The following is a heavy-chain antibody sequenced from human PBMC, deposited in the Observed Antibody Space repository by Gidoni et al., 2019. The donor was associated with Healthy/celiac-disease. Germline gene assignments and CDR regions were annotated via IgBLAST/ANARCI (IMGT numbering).Heavy chain of an antibody. CDR2: ISYDGSNK. CDR1: GFTFSSYA. Sequence: QVQLVESGGGVVQPGRSLRLSCAASGFTFSSYAMHWVRQAPGKGLEWVAVISYDGSNKYYADSVKGRFTISRDNSKNTLYLQMNSLRAEDTAVYYCARGGRGYSYGSDLDYWGQGTLVTVSS. CDR3: ARGGRGYSYGSDLDY. D-gene: IGHD5-18*01. V-gene: IGHV3-30*01. J-gene: IGHJ4*02.